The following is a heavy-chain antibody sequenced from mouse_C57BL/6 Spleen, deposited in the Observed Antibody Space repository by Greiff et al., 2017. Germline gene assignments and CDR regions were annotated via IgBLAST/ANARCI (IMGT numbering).Heavy chain of an antibody. J-gene: IGHJ1*03. Sequence: QVQLQQSGAELVRPGASVTLSCKASGYTFTDYEMHWVKQTPVHGLEWIGAIDPETGGTAYNQKFKGKAILTADKSSSTAYMELRSLTSEDSAVYYCTRGLITTVVADFYWYFDVWGTGTTVTVSS. V-gene: IGHV1-15*01. CDR3: TRGLITTVVADFYWYFDV. CDR1: GYTFTDYE. D-gene: IGHD1-1*01. CDR2: IDPETGGT.